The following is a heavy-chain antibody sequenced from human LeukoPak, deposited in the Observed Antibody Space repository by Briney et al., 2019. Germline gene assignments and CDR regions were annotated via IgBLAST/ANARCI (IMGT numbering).Heavy chain of an antibody. V-gene: IGHV4-59*01. Sequence: SETLSLTCTVSGGSISSYYWSWIRQPPGKGLEWIGYIYYSGSTNYNPSLKSRVTISVDTSKNQFSLKLSSVTAADTAVYYCARSAEWELRVDYWGQGTLVTVSS. CDR1: GGSISSYY. CDR2: IYYSGST. CDR3: ARSAEWELRVDY. D-gene: IGHD1-26*01. J-gene: IGHJ4*02.